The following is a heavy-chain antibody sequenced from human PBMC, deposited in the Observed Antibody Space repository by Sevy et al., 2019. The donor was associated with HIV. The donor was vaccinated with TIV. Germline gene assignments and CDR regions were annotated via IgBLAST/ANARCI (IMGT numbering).Heavy chain of an antibody. V-gene: IGHV1-18*01. CDR3: ARGGIVVAGKAPDY. CDR2: ISGFNGDT. Sequence: ASVKVSCKASGYIFKSYGMNWVRQAPGQGLEWMGYISGFNGDTNYAQKFQGRVTMTTDTSTNTAYMELRSLRSDDTAVYYCARGGIVVAGKAPDYWGQGTLVTVSS. CDR1: GYIFKSYG. J-gene: IGHJ4*02. D-gene: IGHD6-19*01.